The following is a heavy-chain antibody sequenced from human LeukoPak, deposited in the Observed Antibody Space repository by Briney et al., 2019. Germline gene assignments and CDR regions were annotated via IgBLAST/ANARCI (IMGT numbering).Heavy chain of an antibody. CDR3: ARYPQPADDILTGYYLVEERYYFDY. V-gene: IGHV4-39*01. D-gene: IGHD3-9*01. Sequence: SETLSLTCTVSGGSISSSSHYWGWIRQPPGKGLEWIGSVYYSGSTYYNPSLKSRVTISVDTSKNQFSLKLSSVTAADTAVYYCARYPQPADDILTGYYLVEERYYFDYWGQGTLVTVSS. CDR2: VYYSGST. CDR1: GGSISSSSHY. J-gene: IGHJ4*02.